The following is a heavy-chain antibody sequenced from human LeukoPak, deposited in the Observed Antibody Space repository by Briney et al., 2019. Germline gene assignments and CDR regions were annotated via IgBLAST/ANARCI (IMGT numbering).Heavy chain of an antibody. J-gene: IGHJ4*02. Sequence: GASVKVSCKASGYTFTSYYMHWVRQAPGQGLEWMGIINPSGGSTSYAQKFQGRVTMTRDMSTSTVYMELSSLRSEDTAVYYYARAPLRRQLDLYFDYWGQGTLVTVSS. V-gene: IGHV1-46*01. CDR2: INPSGGST. D-gene: IGHD6-6*01. CDR1: GYTFTSYY. CDR3: ARAPLRRQLDLYFDY.